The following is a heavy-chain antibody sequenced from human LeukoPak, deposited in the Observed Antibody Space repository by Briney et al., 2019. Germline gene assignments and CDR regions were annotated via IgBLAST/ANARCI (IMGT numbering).Heavy chain of an antibody. CDR3: ARDYDVVGATTGIDY. D-gene: IGHD1-26*01. V-gene: IGHV1-2*02. CDR2: INPNSGGT. J-gene: IGHJ4*02. CDR1: GYTFTGYY. Sequence: ASVKVSCRASGYTFTGYYMHWVRQAPGQGLEWMGWINPNSGGTNYAQKFQGRVTMTRDTSISTAYMELSRLRSDDTAVYYCARDYDVVGATTGIDYWGQGTLVTVSS.